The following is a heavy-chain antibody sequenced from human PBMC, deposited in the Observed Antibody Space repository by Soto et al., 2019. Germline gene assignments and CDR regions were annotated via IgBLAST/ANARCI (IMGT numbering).Heavy chain of an antibody. Sequence: ASVKVSCKASGYTFTTYDINWVRRAPGQGLEWLGWMDPNSGSTGYAQNFQGRITMTRNTSRNTAHMELSSLQSEDTAVYYCARERKFDFWRKGLDVWGQGTTVTVSS. CDR3: ARERKFDFWRKGLDV. D-gene: IGHD3-3*01. CDR2: MDPNSGST. J-gene: IGHJ6*02. CDR1: GYTFTTYD. V-gene: IGHV1-8*01.